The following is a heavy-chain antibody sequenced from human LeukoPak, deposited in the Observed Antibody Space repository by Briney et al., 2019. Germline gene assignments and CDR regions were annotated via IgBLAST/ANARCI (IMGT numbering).Heavy chain of an antibody. J-gene: IGHJ4*02. CDR2: INPRDGST. Sequence: ASVMVSCKSSGHTLNNHFIHWVRQAPGQGLEWMGMINPRDGSTRTLQRFQGRLTMTRDTSTSTLYMGLSSLRSEDTATYFCARGADQEFDFWGQGTLVTVSS. CDR3: ARGADQEFDF. V-gene: IGHV1-46*02. CDR1: GHTLNNHF.